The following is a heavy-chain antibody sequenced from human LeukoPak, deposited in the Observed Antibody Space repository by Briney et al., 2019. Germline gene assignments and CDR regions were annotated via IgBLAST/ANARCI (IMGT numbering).Heavy chain of an antibody. Sequence: SETLSLTCTVSGGSITNYYWSWIRQSAGKGLEWIGRIYSSGSTNCKPSLKSRVIISLDKSKNQFSLKLSSVTAADTAVYFCARGASTAHFDYWGQGTLVTVS. CDR1: GGSITNYY. CDR2: IYSSGST. D-gene: IGHD4-17*01. V-gene: IGHV4-4*07. CDR3: ARGASTAHFDY. J-gene: IGHJ4*02.